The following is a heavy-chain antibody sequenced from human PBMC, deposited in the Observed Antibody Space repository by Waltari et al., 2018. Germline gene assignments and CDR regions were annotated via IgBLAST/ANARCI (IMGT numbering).Heavy chain of an antibody. CDR3: ARGGGGSYYRDGMDV. D-gene: IGHD1-26*01. Sequence: QVQLVQSGAEVKKPGASVKVSCKASGYTFTSYAMHWVRQAPGQRLEWMGWINAGNGNTKYSQKFQGRVTITRDTSASTAYMELSSLRSEDTAVYYCARGGGGSYYRDGMDVWGQGTTVTVSS. J-gene: IGHJ6*02. CDR2: INAGNGNT. V-gene: IGHV1-3*01. CDR1: GYTFTSYA.